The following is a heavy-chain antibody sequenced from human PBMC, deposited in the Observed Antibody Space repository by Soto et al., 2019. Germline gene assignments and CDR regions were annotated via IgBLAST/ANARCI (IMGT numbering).Heavy chain of an antibody. CDR3: ARDSEHWGWLQLNYFDY. CDR2: ISSSSSYI. D-gene: IGHD5-12*01. CDR1: GFTFSSYS. J-gene: IGHJ4*02. Sequence: GGSLILSCAASGFTFSSYSMNWVRQAPGKGLEWVSSISSSSSYIYYADSVKGRFTISRDNAKNSLYLQMNSLRAEDTAVYYCARDSEHWGWLQLNYFDYWGQGTLVTVSS. V-gene: IGHV3-21*01.